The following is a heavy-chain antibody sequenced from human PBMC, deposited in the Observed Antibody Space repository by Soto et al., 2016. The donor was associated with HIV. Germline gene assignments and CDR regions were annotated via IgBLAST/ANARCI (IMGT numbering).Heavy chain of an antibody. Sequence: EVQLVESGGGLVQPGGSLRLSCAASGFSFRSFGFHWVRQAPGKGLEHVASISTTGGNTYYADSLKARFTISRDNSNNTLYLQMNSLTVGDMAVYFCARGVERHFYMDVWGKGPRSTVSS. J-gene: IGHJ6*03. D-gene: IGHD3-10*01. CDR3: ARGVERHFYMDV. V-gene: IGHV3-64*07. CDR1: GFSFRSFG. CDR2: ISTTGGNT.